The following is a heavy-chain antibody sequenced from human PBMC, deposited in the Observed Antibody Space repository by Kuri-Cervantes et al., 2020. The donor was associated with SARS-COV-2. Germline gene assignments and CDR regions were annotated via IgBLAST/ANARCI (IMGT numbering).Heavy chain of an antibody. CDR2: IYHSGST. CDR1: GFTFSSYS. J-gene: IGHJ3*02. Sequence: GSLRLSCAASGFTFSSYSMNWVRQAPGKGLEWIGSIYHSGSTYYNPSLKSRVTISVDTSKNQFSLKLSSVTAADTAVYYCARDLREDAFDIWGQGTMVTVSS. CDR3: ARDLREDAFDI. V-gene: IGHV4-38-2*02.